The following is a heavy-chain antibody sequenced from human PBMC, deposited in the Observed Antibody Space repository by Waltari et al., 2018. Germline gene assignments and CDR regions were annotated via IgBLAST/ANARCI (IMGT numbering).Heavy chain of an antibody. CDR3: AKSQETYYYYYGMDV. CDR1: GGTFSSYA. J-gene: IGHJ6*02. V-gene: IGHV1-69*01. Sequence: AEVTKPGSSVKVSCKASGGTFSSYAISWVRQAPGQGLEWMGGIIPIFGTANYAQKFQGRVTITADESTSTAYMELSSLRSEDTAVYYCAKSQETYYYYYGMDVWGQGTTVTVSS. CDR2: IIPIFGTA.